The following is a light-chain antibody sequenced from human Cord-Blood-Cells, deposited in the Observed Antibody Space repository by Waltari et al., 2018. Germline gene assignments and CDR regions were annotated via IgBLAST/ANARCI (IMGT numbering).Light chain of an antibody. J-gene: IGKJ5*01. CDR1: QSISSY. CDR2: AAS. CDR3: QQSYSTPIT. V-gene: IGKV1-39*01. Sequence: DIEMTQSPPSLSASVGDKFTITCRASQSISSYLNWYQQKPGKAPKLLIYAASSLQSGVPSRFSGSGSGTDFTLTISSLQPEDFATYYCQQSYSTPITFGQGTRLEIK.